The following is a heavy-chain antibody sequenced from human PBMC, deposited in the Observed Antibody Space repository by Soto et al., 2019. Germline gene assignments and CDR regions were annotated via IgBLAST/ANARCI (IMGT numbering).Heavy chain of an antibody. Sequence: GGSLRLSSAASGLTFSDYYMTSIRRAPGKGLERVAYISSSGSTIYDADSGKGRFTISRDNAKNSPYLQMNSLSAEDTAVYYCGRDAEQIMFREGGDLFDIW. CDR1: GLTFSDYY. CDR3: GRDAEQIMFREGGDLFDI. J-gene: IGHJ3*02. CDR2: ISSSGSTI. D-gene: IGHD3-16*01. V-gene: IGHV3-11*01.